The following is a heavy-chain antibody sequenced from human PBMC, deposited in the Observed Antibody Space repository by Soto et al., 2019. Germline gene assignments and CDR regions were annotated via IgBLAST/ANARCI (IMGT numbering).Heavy chain of an antibody. CDR1: GGSISSGGYY. D-gene: IGHD4-17*01. V-gene: IGHV4-31*03. CDR3: ARDPYGGNRDYYYYYGMDV. J-gene: IGHJ6*02. Sequence: KSSETLSLTCTVSGGSISSGGYYWSWIRQHPGKGLEWIGYIYYSGSTYYNPSLKSRVTISVDTSKNQFSLKLSSVTAADTAVYYCARDPYGGNRDYYYYYGMDVWGQGTTVTSP. CDR2: IYYSGST.